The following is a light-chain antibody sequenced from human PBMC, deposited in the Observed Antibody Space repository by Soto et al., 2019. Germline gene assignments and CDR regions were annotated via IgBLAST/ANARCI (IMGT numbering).Light chain of an antibody. V-gene: IGLV2-14*01. Sequence: QSALTQPASVSGSPGQSIAISCTGTSSGVGGYNYVSWHQQHPGKAPKVLISVVSNRPSGVSNRFSGSKSGNTASLTISGLQAEDEADYYCSSYRSGGTFVFGSGTKVTVL. CDR2: VVS. CDR3: SSYRSGGTFV. J-gene: IGLJ1*01. CDR1: SSGVGGYNY.